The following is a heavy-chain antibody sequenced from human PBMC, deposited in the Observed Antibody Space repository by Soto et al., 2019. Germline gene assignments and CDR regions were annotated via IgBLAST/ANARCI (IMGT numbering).Heavy chain of an antibody. J-gene: IGHJ4*02. CDR3: AKISAGSTDETMFTVFDH. D-gene: IGHD6-13*01. CDR1: GDSIRSSY. Sequence: SETLSLTCTVSGDSIRSSYWTWIRQAPGRGLEWIGDIYHTGTTNYNPSLKSRVSISVDTSKNQFSLRLRSVTAADTAIYFCAKISAGSTDETMFTVFDHWGQGTLVTVS. CDR2: IYHTGTT. V-gene: IGHV4-59*03.